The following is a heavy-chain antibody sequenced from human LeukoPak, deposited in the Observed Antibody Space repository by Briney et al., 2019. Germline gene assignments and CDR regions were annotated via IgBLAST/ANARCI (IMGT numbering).Heavy chain of an antibody. D-gene: IGHD4-17*01. Sequence: SETLSLTCTVSGASISSGGYYWSWIRQHPGKGLEWIGYIYYSGSTYYNPSLRSRVTISVDTSKNQFSLKLRSVTAADTAVYYCARDAPHDYGDPGWLDYWGQGTLVTVSS. J-gene: IGHJ4*02. CDR2: IYYSGST. V-gene: IGHV4-31*02. CDR1: GASISSGGYY. CDR3: ARDAPHDYGDPGWLDY.